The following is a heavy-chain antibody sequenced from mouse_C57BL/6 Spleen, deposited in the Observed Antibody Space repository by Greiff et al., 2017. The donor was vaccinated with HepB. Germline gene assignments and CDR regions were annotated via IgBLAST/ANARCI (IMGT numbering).Heavy chain of an antibody. D-gene: IGHD1-1*01. V-gene: IGHV1-82*01. CDR2: IYPGDGDT. CDR1: GYAFSSSW. CDR3: AGSSDGYFDY. J-gene: IGHJ2*01. Sequence: VQRVESGPELVKPGASVKISCKASGYAFSSSWMNWVKQRPGKGLEWIGRIYPGDGDTNYNGKFKGKATLTADKSSSTAYMQLSSLTSEDSAVYFCAGSSDGYFDYWGQGTTLTVSS.